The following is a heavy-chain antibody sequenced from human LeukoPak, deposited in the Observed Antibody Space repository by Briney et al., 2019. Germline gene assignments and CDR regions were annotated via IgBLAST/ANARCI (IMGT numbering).Heavy chain of an antibody. D-gene: IGHD3-10*02. CDR1: GFTFSSYE. CDR3: AELGITMIGGV. CDR2: ISSSGSTI. J-gene: IGHJ6*04. V-gene: IGHV3-48*03. Sequence: GGSLRLSCAASGFTFSSYEMNWVRQAPGKGLKWASYISSSGSTIYYADSVKGRFTISRDNAKNSLYLQMNSLRAEDTAVYYCAELGITMIGGVWGKGTTVTISS.